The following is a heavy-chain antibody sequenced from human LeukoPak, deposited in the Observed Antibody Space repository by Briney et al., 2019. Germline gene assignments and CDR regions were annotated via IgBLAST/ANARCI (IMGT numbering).Heavy chain of an antibody. J-gene: IGHJ4*02. V-gene: IGHV3-11*01. Sequence: PGGSLRLSCAASGFTFSDYYMSWIRQAPGKGLEWVSYISSSGSTIYYADSVKGRFTISRDNAKNSLCLQMNSLRAGDTAVYYCARSESGSYYERLDYWGQGTLVTVSS. CDR2: ISSSGSTI. CDR1: GFTFSDYY. CDR3: ARSESGSYYERLDY. D-gene: IGHD1-26*01.